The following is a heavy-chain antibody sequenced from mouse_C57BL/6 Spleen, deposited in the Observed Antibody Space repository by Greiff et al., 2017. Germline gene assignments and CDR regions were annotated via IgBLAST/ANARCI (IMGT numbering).Heavy chain of an antibody. J-gene: IGHJ2*01. Sequence: VQLQQSGPELVKPGASVKMSCKASGYTFTDYNMHWVKQSHGKSLEWIGYIDPNNGGTSYNQKFKGKATLTVNKSSSTAYMELRSLTSEYSAVYYCARPITTVVLDYWGQGTTLTVSS. D-gene: IGHD1-1*01. CDR2: IDPNNGGT. CDR3: ARPITTVVLDY. CDR1: GYTFTDYN. V-gene: IGHV1-22*01.